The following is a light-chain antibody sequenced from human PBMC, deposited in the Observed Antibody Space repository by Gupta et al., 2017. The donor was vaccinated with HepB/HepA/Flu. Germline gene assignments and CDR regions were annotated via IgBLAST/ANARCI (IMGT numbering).Light chain of an antibody. CDR3: QQDKRPLT. CDR1: ESIGTN. V-gene: IGKV3-15*01. Sequence: EIVMTQSPATLSVSPRTRVTLSCRARESIGTNLAWYQQKPGQSPRLLVYDACTTASGVPARCRGSGSETEFTLTSSGQQSEDFAFYYCQQDKRPLTFGRGTKVEIK. J-gene: IGKJ4*01. CDR2: DAC.